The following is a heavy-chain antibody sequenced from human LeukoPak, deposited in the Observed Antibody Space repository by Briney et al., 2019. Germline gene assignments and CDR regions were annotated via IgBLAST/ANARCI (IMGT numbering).Heavy chain of an antibody. CDR3: AKDTSIGKYCTNGVCSPFDY. CDR2: ISDSGDYT. CDR1: GFVFNSHG. J-gene: IGHJ4*02. V-gene: IGHV3-23*01. Sequence: PGGSLSLSRAASGFVFNSHGMTWVRQTPGQGLEWVSVISDSGDYTSYADSMRGRFTISRDNSRNTLYLQMISLRPEDTAVYYCAKDTSIGKYCTNGVCSPFDYWGQGTLVTVSS. D-gene: IGHD2-8*01.